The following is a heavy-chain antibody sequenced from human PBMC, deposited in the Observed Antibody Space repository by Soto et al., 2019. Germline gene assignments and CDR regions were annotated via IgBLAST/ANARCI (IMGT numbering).Heavy chain of an antibody. CDR1: GYTFTSYY. CDR2: INPSGGST. CDR3: ARAPLGYDSSGYYRRYAFDI. Sequence: ASVKVSCKASGYTFTSYYMHWVRQAPGQGLEWMGIINPSGGSTSYAQKFQGRVTMTRDTSTSTVYMELSSLRSEDTAVYYCARAPLGYDSSGYYRRYAFDIWGQGTMVTVSS. V-gene: IGHV1-46*03. J-gene: IGHJ3*02. D-gene: IGHD3-22*01.